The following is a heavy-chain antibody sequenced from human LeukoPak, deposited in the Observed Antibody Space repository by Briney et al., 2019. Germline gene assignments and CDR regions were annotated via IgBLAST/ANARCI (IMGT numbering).Heavy chain of an antibody. Sequence: PGGSLRLSCAASGFTFSSYAMHWVRQAPGKGLEWVAVIRYDGSTIYCADSVKGRFTISRDDSKKTLYLQMDSLRAEDTAVYYCARAYSRESGYDFVFGYWGQGTLVTVSS. V-gene: IGHV3-30*02. D-gene: IGHD5-12*01. CDR1: GFTFSSYA. CDR2: IRYDGSTI. CDR3: ARAYSRESGYDFVFGY. J-gene: IGHJ4*02.